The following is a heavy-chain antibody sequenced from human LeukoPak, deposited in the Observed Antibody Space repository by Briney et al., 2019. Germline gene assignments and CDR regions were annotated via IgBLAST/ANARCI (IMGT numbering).Heavy chain of an antibody. J-gene: IGHJ4*02. CDR2: IYYSGST. V-gene: IGHV4-59*01. Sequence: SETLSLTXTVSVGSISSYNGSGFRQPPGKGLGGIGYIYYSGSTNYNPSLKSRVTISVDTSKNQFSLKLSSVTAADTAVYYCARARKSPYFDYWGQGTPVTVSS. CDR3: ARARKSPYFDY. CDR1: VGSISSYN.